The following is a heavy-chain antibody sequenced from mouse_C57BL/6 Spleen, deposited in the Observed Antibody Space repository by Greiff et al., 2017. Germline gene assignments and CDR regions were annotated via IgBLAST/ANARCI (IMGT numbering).Heavy chain of an antibody. Sequence: VQLQQSGPELVKPGASVKIPCKASRYTFTDHNMTWVKKSHGTSLEWIGDLNPNNGGTLYNQKFKGKATLTVDKSSSTAYMELRSLTSEDTAVYYCATGFLFAYWGQGTLVTVSA. V-gene: IGHV1-18*01. J-gene: IGHJ3*01. CDR2: LNPNNGGT. CDR1: RYTFTDHN. CDR3: ATGFLFAY. D-gene: IGHD4-1*01.